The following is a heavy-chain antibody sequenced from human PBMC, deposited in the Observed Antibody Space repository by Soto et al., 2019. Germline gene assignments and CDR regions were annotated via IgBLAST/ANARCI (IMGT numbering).Heavy chain of an antibody. V-gene: IGHV1-46*03. Sequence: SGYTFTSYYMHWVRQAPGQGLEWMGIINPSGGSTSYAQKFQGRVTMTRDTSTSTVYMELSSLRSEDTAVYYCAMITFGGVIDYFDYWGQGTLVTVSS. J-gene: IGHJ4*02. CDR2: INPSGGST. D-gene: IGHD3-16*02. CDR1: GYTFTSYY. CDR3: AMITFGGVIDYFDY.